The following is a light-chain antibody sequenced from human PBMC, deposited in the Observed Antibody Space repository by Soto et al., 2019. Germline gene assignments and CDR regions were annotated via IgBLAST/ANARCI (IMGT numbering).Light chain of an antibody. Sequence: EIVLTQSPGTLSLSPGERATLSCRASQNVSSSYLAWYQQKPGQAPRLLIYGASSRATGIPDRFSGSGSGTDFTLTISRLEPEDFAGYYCQQYGSSLWTVGQGTKVEIK. CDR2: GAS. CDR1: QNVSSSY. V-gene: IGKV3-20*01. J-gene: IGKJ1*01. CDR3: QQYGSSLWT.